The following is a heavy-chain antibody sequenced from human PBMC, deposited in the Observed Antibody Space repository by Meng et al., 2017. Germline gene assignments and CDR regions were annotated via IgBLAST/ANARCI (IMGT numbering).Heavy chain of an antibody. V-gene: IGHV4-34*01. CDR1: GGSFSGYY. CDR3: ARGLGYCSGGGSC. J-gene: IGHJ4*02. Sequence: QGQSQHGGAVLLKPSVTLPLTCACYGGSFSGYYGSWIRQPPGKGLEWIGEINHSGSTNYNPSLKSRVTISVDTSKNQFSLKLSSVTAADTAVYYCARGLGYCSGGGSCWGQGTLVTVSS. D-gene: IGHD2-15*01. CDR2: INHSGST.